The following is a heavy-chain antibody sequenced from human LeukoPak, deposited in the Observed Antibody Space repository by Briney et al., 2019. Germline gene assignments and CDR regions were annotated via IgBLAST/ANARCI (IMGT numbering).Heavy chain of an antibody. V-gene: IGHV3-30-3*01. CDR1: GFTFSSYA. CDR3: ARDRPSSPMRYVDGMDV. J-gene: IGHJ6*02. CDR2: ISYDGSNK. Sequence: GGSLRLSCAASGFTFSSYAMHWVRQAPGKGLEWVAVISYDGSNKYYADSVKGRFTISRDNSKNTLCLQMNSLRAEDTAVYYCARDRPSSPMRYVDGMDVWGQGTTVTVSS. D-gene: IGHD2-2*01.